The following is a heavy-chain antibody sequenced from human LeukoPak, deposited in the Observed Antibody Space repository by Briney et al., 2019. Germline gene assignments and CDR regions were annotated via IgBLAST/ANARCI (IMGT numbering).Heavy chain of an antibody. Sequence: GGSLRLSCAASGFTFSSYWMHWVRQAPGKGLVWVSCINSDGSSTSYADSVKGRFTISRDNAKNTLYLQMNSLRAEDTAVYYCARADSSGYYVDYWGQGTLVTVSS. J-gene: IGHJ4*02. CDR1: GFTFSSYW. V-gene: IGHV3-74*01. CDR2: INSDGSST. D-gene: IGHD3-22*01. CDR3: ARADSSGYYVDY.